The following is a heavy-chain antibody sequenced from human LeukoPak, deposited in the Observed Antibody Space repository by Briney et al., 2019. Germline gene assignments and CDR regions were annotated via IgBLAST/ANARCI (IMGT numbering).Heavy chain of an antibody. CDR3: ARAGSSWYSPYDY. J-gene: IGHJ4*02. V-gene: IGHV1-24*01. Sequence: ASVKVSCKVSGYTLTELSMHWVRQAPGKGLEWMGGFDPEDGETIYAQKFQGRVTMTRDTSTSTVYMELSSLRSEDTAVYYCARAGSSWYSPYDYWGQGTLVTVSS. D-gene: IGHD6-13*01. CDR2: FDPEDGET. CDR1: GYTLTELS.